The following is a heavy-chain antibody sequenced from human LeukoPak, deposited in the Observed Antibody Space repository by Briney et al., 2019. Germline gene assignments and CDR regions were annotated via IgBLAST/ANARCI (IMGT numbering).Heavy chain of an antibody. CDR1: GYTFTSYD. Sequence: ASVKVSCKASGYTFTSYDINWVRQATGQGLEWMGWMNPNSGNTGYAQKFQGRVTITRNTSISTAYMELSSLRSEDTAVYYCAKAPVTNYYYYYYYYQDVWGKGTPGTVSS. D-gene: IGHD4/OR15-4a*01. V-gene: IGHV1-8*03. J-gene: IGHJ6*03. CDR3: AKAPVTNYYYYYYYYQDV. CDR2: MNPNSGNT.